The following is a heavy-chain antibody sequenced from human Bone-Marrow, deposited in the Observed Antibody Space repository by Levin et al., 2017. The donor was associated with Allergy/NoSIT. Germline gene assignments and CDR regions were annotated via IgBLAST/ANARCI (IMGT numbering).Heavy chain of an antibody. CDR2: MNPNSGNT. V-gene: IGHV1-8*01. D-gene: IGHD6-6*01. J-gene: IGHJ6*02. CDR1: GYTFTSYD. Sequence: ASVKVSCKASGYTFTSYDINWVRQATGQGLEWMGWMNPNSGNTGYAQKFQGRVTMTRNTSISTAYMELSSLRSEDTAVYYCARGLLHEYSSSSGYYGMDVWGQGTTVTVSS. CDR3: ARGLLHEYSSSSGYYGMDV.